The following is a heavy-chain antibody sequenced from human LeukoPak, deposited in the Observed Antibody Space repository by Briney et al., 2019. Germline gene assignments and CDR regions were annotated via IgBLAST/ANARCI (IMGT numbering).Heavy chain of an antibody. CDR3: ARESDYPNWYFDL. CDR2: MNYGGSS. J-gene: IGHJ2*01. V-gene: IGHV4-39*02. CDR1: GGSLSSSSSSY. D-gene: IGHD4-17*01. Sequence: SETLSLTCTVSGGSLSSSSSSYWGWIRQPPGKGLEWIGSMNYGGSSHYNPSLKGRVTISVDTSKKQFSLKLTSVTAADTAVYYCARESDYPNWYFDLWGRGTLVTVSS.